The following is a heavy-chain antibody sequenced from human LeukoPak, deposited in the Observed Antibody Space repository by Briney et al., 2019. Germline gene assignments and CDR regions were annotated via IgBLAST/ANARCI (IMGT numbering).Heavy chain of an antibody. CDR1: GYTFTSYD. J-gene: IGHJ4*02. CDR3: ASSIAVAGTYYFDY. CDR2: IIPIFGAA. D-gene: IGHD6-19*01. V-gene: IGHV1-69*05. Sequence: ASVKVSCEASGYTFTSYDINWVRQAPGQGLEWMGRIIPIFGAANYAQKFQGRVTITTDESTSTAYMELSSLRSEDTAVYYCASSIAVAGTYYFDYWGQGTLVTVSS.